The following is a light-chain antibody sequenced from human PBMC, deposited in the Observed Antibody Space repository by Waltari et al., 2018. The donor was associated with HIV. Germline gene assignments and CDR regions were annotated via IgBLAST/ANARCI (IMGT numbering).Light chain of an antibody. CDR3: QQCGNSPWT. CDR1: ESVSNY. J-gene: IGKJ1*01. Sequence: EIVLTQSPATLSLSPGERATLSCRASESVSNYLAWYQQKPGQAPRLLIYGASSRATGFPDRFSGSGSGTDFTLTISRLEPEDFAVYYCQQCGNSPWTFGQGTKVEIK. CDR2: GAS. V-gene: IGKV3-20*01.